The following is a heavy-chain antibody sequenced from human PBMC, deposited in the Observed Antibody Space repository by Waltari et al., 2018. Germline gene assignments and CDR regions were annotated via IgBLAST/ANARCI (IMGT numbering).Heavy chain of an antibody. D-gene: IGHD4-17*01. V-gene: IGHV4-4*07. CDR3: ARESGDYSPFDN. Sequence: GGSIRSYYWSWIRQPAGKGLEWIGHIFTSGITKYNPSLKSRVTMSVDTSKNQFSLKLTSVTAADTAVYYCARESGDYSPFDNWGQGTLVTVSS. J-gene: IGHJ4*02. CDR2: IFTSGIT. CDR1: GGSIRSYY.